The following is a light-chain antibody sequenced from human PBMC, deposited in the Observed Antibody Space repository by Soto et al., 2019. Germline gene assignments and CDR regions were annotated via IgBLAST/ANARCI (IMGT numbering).Light chain of an antibody. CDR2: LNSDGSH. Sequence: QPVLTQSPSASASLGASVKLTCTLSSGHSTYAIAWHQRQPGKGPRFLMKLNSDGSHSKGDGIPDRFSGSSSGAERYLTISSLQSEDEADYYCQTWATGILVFGGGTKVTVL. J-gene: IGLJ3*02. CDR3: QTWATGILV. V-gene: IGLV4-69*01. CDR1: SGHSTYA.